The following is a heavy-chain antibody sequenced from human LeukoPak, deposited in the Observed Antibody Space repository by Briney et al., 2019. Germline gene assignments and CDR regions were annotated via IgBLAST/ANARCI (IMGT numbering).Heavy chain of an antibody. Sequence: GRSLRLSCAASGFTFSSYGMHWVRQAPGKGLEWVAVMSYDGSNKYYADSVKGRFTISRDNSKNTLYLQMNSLRAEDTAVYYCAKGKRTYYYDSSGYYCDYWGQGTLVTVSS. CDR2: MSYDGSNK. J-gene: IGHJ4*02. CDR1: GFTFSSYG. CDR3: AKGKRTYYYDSSGYYCDY. V-gene: IGHV3-30*18. D-gene: IGHD3-22*01.